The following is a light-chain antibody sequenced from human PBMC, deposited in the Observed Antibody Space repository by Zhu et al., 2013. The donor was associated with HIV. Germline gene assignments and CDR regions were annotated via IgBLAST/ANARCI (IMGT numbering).Light chain of an antibody. Sequence: IVLTQSPVILSLSPGERATLSCRASQGVGNYLAWYQQRPGQAPRLLMYDASNRAAGVPARFSGSGSGTDFTLTISRLEPEDFAVYCCQQYGSSPGTFGQGTKVEIK. CDR3: QQYGSSPGT. V-gene: IGKV3-20*01. J-gene: IGKJ1*01. CDR1: QGVGNY. CDR2: DAS.